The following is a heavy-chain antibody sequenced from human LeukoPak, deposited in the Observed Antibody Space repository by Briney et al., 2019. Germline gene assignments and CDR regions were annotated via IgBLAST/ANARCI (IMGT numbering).Heavy chain of an antibody. CDR1: GGSISSGGYY. Sequence: SQTLSLTCTVSGGSISSGGYYWSWTRQPPGKGLEWIGYIYHSGSTYYNPSLKSRVTISVDRSKNQFSLKLSSVTAADTAVYYCARHADIAARDFDYWGQGTLVTVSS. J-gene: IGHJ4*02. D-gene: IGHD6-6*01. CDR2: IYHSGST. CDR3: ARHADIAARDFDY. V-gene: IGHV4-30-2*01.